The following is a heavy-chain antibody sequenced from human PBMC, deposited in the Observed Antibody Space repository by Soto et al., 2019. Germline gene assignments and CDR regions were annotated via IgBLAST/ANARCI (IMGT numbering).Heavy chain of an antibody. Sequence: QVHLVQSGAEVKKPGASVRVSCKASGYTLTSYGISWVRQAPGQGLQWMGWISAYNGNTNYADKFQGRVTMTTDTSTSTAHMEVRSLRSDDTAVYSCATAGAFFATSGYPWRTFDIWGQGTMVTVSS. V-gene: IGHV1-18*01. D-gene: IGHD3-22*01. CDR2: ISAYNGNT. J-gene: IGHJ3*02. CDR3: ATAGAFFATSGYPWRTFDI. CDR1: GYTLTSYG.